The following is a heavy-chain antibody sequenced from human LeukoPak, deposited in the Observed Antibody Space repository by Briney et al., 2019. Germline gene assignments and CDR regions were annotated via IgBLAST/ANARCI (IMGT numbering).Heavy chain of an antibody. CDR1: GFTFGSYG. CDR3: AIMHGYYDGSGYWVQ. D-gene: IGHD3-22*01. CDR2: ISFSGKRT. V-gene: IGHV3-23*01. J-gene: IGHJ4*02. Sequence: GGSLRLSCAASGFTFGSYGVSWVRQAPGKGLEWVSSISFSGKRTTDAAWVGGRFNSTSDNHSDTLYLQMSSLRDEETAGYYWAIMHGYYDGSGYWVQWGQGTLVTVSS.